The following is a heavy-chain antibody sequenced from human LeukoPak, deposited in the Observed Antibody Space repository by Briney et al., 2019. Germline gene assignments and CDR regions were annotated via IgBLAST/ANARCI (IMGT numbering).Heavy chain of an antibody. V-gene: IGHV3-23*01. Sequence: GGSLRLSCAASGFTFSSHVMSWVRQAPGKGLEWVSAISGSGGSTYYADSVKGRFTISRDNSKNTLYLQMNSLRAEDTAVYYCARDIAAAGTGDYWGQGTLVTVSS. CDR1: GFTFSSHV. CDR3: ARDIAAAGTGDY. J-gene: IGHJ4*02. CDR2: ISGSGGST. D-gene: IGHD6-13*01.